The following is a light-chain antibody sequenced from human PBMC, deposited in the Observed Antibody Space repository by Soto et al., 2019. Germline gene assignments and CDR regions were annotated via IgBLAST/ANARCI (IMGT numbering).Light chain of an antibody. CDR2: EVS. CDR1: SGDVGGYRF. J-gene: IGLJ3*02. CDR3: SSKSSGSTPML. V-gene: IGLV2-14*01. Sequence: QSALTQPASVSGSPGQSITISCTGTSGDVGGYRFVSWYQHHPGEAPKLIIYEVSNRPSGVSYRFSGSKSGNTASLTISGLQAEDESLYYCSSKSSGSTPMLFGGGTKVTVL.